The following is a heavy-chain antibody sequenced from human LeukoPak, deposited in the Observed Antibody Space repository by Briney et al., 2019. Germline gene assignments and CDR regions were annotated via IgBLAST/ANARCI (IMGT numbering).Heavy chain of an antibody. J-gene: IGHJ5*02. V-gene: IGHV4-34*01. CDR2: INHSGST. Sequence: SETLSLTCAVYGGSFSGSYWSWIRQPPGKGLEWIGEINHSGSTNYNPSLKSRVTISVDTSKNQFSLKLTSVTAADTAVFHCARESGYYDVLTGYYNQNWFDPWGQGTLVTVSS. D-gene: IGHD3-9*01. CDR3: ARESGYYDVLTGYYNQNWFDP. CDR1: GGSFSGSY.